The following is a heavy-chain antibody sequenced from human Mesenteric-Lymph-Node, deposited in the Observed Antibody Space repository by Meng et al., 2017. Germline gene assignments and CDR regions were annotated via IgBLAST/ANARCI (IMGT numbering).Heavy chain of an antibody. CDR1: GGTFSSYA. CDR2: MNPNSGNT. D-gene: IGHD3-3*01. J-gene: IGHJ5*02. V-gene: IGHV1-8*02. Sequence: ASVKVSCKASGGTFSSYAISWVRQAPGQGLEWMGWMNPNSGNTGYAQKFQGRVTMTRNTSISTAYMELSSLRSEDTAVYYCARGLDGASLYDFWSGYYTRFDPWGQGTLVTVSS. CDR3: ARGLDGASLYDFWSGYYTRFDP.